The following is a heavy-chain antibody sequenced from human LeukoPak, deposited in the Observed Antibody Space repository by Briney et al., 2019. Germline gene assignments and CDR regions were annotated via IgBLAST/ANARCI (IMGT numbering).Heavy chain of an antibody. Sequence: GGSLRLSCAASGFIFSSYAMSWVRQAPGKGLEWVSSISGSGSSTYYADSVKGRFTISRDNSKSTLHLQMNSLRAEDTAVYYCAKYGATAGTNYFDYWGQGTLVTVSS. J-gene: IGHJ4*02. D-gene: IGHD6-13*01. CDR2: ISGSGSST. V-gene: IGHV3-23*01. CDR3: AKYGATAGTNYFDY. CDR1: GFIFSSYA.